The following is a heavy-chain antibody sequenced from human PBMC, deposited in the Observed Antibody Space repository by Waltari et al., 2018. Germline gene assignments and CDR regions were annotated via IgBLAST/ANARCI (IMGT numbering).Heavy chain of an antibody. Sequence: GWSRLRPVQGRECIATISYTGATYSSPSRKSRVTISRETSKNQLSLTLGSVTAADTALYYCATYIGASLGTAAFDVWGQGTMVTVSS. V-gene: IGHV4-39*01. J-gene: IGHJ3*01. CDR3: ATYIGASLGTAAFDV. CDR2: ISYTGAT. D-gene: IGHD5-12*01.